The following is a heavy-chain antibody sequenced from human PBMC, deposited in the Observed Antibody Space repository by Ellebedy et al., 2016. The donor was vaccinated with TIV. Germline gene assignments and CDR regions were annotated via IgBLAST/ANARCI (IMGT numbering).Heavy chain of an antibody. J-gene: IGHJ6*02. V-gene: IGHV4-59*01. Sequence: MPSETLSLTCTVSGGSISSYYWRWIRQPPGKGLEWIGYIYYSGSTNYNPSLKSRVTISVDTSKNQFSMKLRSVTAADTAVYYCARGEVTLYYYGMDVWGQGTTVTVSS. CDR2: IYYSGST. CDR3: ARGEVTLYYYGMDV. CDR1: GGSISSYY.